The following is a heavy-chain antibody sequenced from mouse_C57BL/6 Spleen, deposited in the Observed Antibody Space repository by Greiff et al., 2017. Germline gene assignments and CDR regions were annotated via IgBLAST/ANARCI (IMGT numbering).Heavy chain of an antibody. V-gene: IGHV1-62-2*01. J-gene: IGHJ1*03. D-gene: IGHD1-1*01. CDR1: GYTFTEYT. Sequence: VQLQQSGAELVKPGASVKLSCKASGYTFTEYTIHWVKQRSGQGLEWIGWFYPGSGSIKYNEKFKDKATLTADKSSSTVYMELSRLTSEDSAVYFCARHEVPHYYVSSYYWYFDVWGTGTTVTVSS. CDR3: ARHEVPHYYVSSYYWYFDV. CDR2: FYPGSGSI.